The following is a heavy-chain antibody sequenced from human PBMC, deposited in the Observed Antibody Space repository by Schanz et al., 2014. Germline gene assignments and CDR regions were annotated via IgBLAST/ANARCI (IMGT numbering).Heavy chain of an antibody. CDR1: GYTFTGYA. J-gene: IGHJ4*02. CDR2: INTNTGSP. V-gene: IGHV7-4-1*02. CDR3: AREDYLDSSGYSCGY. Sequence: QVQLVQSGSELKKPGASVKVSCKASGYTFTGYAINWVRQAPGQGLEWMGWINTNTGSPTYAQGFTGRFVFSLDTSVSTAYLEISSLKTEDTALYYCAREDYLDSSGYSCGYWGQGTLVTVSS. D-gene: IGHD3-22*01.